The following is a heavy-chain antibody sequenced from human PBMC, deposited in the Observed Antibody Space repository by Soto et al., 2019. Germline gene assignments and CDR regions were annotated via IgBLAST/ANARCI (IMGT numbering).Heavy chain of an antibody. Sequence: QVQLVQSGAEVKKPGASVKVSCKAPGYTFTSYGITWVRQAPGQGLEWMGWISAYNGNTNYAQKLQGRVTMTTDTSTSTAYMELRSLRSDDTAVYYCARVRITIFGVVISDFDYWGQGTLVTVSS. CDR2: ISAYNGNT. CDR1: GYTFTSYG. D-gene: IGHD3-3*01. V-gene: IGHV1-18*01. CDR3: ARVRITIFGVVISDFDY. J-gene: IGHJ4*02.